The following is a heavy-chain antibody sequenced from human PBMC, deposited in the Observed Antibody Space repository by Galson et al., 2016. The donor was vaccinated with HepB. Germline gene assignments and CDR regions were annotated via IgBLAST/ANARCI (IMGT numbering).Heavy chain of an antibody. Sequence: SLRLSCAASGFTFSFYGMDWVRQAPGKGLEWVSFISESGDRTYYADSVKGRFTISRDNSKNTLYLQMNSLRADDTAVYFCAKHYSSSWPEWGQGTLVTVS. J-gene: IGHJ4*02. CDR3: AKHYSSSWPE. V-gene: IGHV3-23*01. CDR2: ISESGDRT. CDR1: GFTFSFYG. D-gene: IGHD2-2*01.